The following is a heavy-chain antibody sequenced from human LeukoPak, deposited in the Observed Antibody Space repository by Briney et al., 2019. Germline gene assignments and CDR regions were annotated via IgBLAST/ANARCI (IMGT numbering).Heavy chain of an antibody. Sequence: ASVKVSCKASGYTFTSYDINWVRQATGQGLEWMGWMNPNSGNTGYAQKFQGRVTMTRNTSISTAYVELSSLRSEDTAVYYCARVMGDRAGYDFWSGYYTGSDYWGQGTLVTVSS. CDR1: GYTFTSYD. V-gene: IGHV1-8*01. D-gene: IGHD3-3*01. J-gene: IGHJ4*02. CDR2: MNPNSGNT. CDR3: ARVMGDRAGYDFWSGYYTGSDY.